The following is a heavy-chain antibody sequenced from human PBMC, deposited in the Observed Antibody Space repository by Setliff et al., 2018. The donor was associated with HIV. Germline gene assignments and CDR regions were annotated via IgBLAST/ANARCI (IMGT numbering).Heavy chain of an antibody. Sequence: SETLSLTCTVSGGSTSNSVYFWTWIRQHPGKGLEWIGCIYYSGSTYQNPSLKSRVTISVDTSKNQFSLKLNSVTAADTAVYYCARSSSSSPFFFDYWGQGSLVTVSS. CDR1: GGSTSNSVYF. D-gene: IGHD6-6*01. CDR3: ARSSSSSPFFFDY. J-gene: IGHJ4*02. V-gene: IGHV4-31*03. CDR2: IYYSGST.